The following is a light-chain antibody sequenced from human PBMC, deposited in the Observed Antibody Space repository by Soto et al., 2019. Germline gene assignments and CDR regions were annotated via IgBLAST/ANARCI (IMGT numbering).Light chain of an antibody. Sequence: VWTQSPGTLSMSPGDRATLSCRASQSVPGSDVAWYQQKPVQAPRLLIYDVSSRATGTPERFSGSGSGTDFTLNIGRLEPEDFAVYYCQQYGTSPLTFGGGTKVEIK. CDR3: QQYGTSPLT. V-gene: IGKV3-20*01. CDR2: DVS. J-gene: IGKJ4*01. CDR1: QSVPGSD.